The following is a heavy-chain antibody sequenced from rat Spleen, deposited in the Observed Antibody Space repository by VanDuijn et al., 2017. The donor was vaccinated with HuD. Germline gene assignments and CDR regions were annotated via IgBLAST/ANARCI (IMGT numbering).Heavy chain of an antibody. J-gene: IGHJ2*01. V-gene: IGHV2S30*01. CDR2: MRYDGDT. CDR3: ARFRILWAADY. Sequence: QVLLKESGPGLVQPSQTLSLTCTVSEFSLTGNNIHWVRQSPGKGLEWVGRMRYDGDTSYNSALKSRLSISRDTSKSQVFLKMNNLQTEDTAMYFCARFRILWAADYWGQGVMVTVSS. D-gene: IGHD1-7*01. CDR1: EFSLTGNN.